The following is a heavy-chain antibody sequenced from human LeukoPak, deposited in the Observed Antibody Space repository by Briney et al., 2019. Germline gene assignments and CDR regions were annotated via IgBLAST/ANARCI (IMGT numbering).Heavy chain of an antibody. J-gene: IGHJ4*02. CDR3: ARGTRNYDSSGSLSFDY. D-gene: IGHD3-22*01. V-gene: IGHV4-59*01. Sequence: PSETLSLTCTVSGGSISSYYWSWIRQPPGKGLEWIGYIYYSGSTNYNPSLKSRVTISVDTSKNQFSLKLSSVTAADTAVYYCARGTRNYDSSGSLSFDYWGQGTLVTVSS. CDR1: GGSISSYY. CDR2: IYYSGST.